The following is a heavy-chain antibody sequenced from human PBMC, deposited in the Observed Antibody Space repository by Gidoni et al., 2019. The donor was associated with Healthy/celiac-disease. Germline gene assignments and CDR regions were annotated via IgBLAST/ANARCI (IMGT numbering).Heavy chain of an antibody. Sequence: QVQLVQSGAEVKKPGASVKVSCKASGYTFTGYYMHWVRQAPGQGLEWMGWINPNSGGTNYAQKFQGRVTMTRDTSISTAYMELSRLRSDDTAVYYCARDFRGYSYDPFPGVLPYWGQGTLVTVSS. J-gene: IGHJ4*02. CDR1: GYTFTGYY. CDR2: INPNSGGT. D-gene: IGHD5-18*01. CDR3: ARDFRGYSYDPFPGVLPY. V-gene: IGHV1-2*02.